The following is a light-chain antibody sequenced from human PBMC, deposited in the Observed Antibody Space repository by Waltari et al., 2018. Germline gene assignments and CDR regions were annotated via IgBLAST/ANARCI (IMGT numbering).Light chain of an antibody. CDR1: QNVSSSY. Sequence: ELVLTQSPGTLSLSPGERATLSWSASQNVSSSYLAWYQQKPGQTPRLLIYGTSNRATGIPDRFSGSGSETDFTLTVSRLEPEDFAVYYCQQYGSSPGTFGQGTKVEIK. CDR2: GTS. V-gene: IGKV3-20*01. J-gene: IGKJ1*01. CDR3: QQYGSSPGT.